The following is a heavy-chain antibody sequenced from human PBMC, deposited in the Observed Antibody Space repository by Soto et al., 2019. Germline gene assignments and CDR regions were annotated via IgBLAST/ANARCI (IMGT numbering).Heavy chain of an antibody. D-gene: IGHD3-10*01. CDR3: VSVSGSYYYDC. V-gene: IGHV3-72*01. Sequence: GGSLRLSCAASGFTFSDHHMDWVRQAPGKGLEWVGCSTNRVNSYTTQYAASVKGRFTISRDDSKNSLFLQMDSLKTEDTAVYYCVSVSGSYYYDCWGHGTLVTVSS. J-gene: IGHJ4*01. CDR2: STNRVNSYTT. CDR1: GFTFSDHH.